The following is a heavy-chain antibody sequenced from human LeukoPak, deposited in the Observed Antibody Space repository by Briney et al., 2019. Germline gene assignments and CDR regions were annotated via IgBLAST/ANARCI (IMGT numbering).Heavy chain of an antibody. V-gene: IGHV1-24*01. CDR1: GYTLTELS. Sequence: GASVKVSCKVSGYTLTELSMHWVRQAPGKGLEWMGGFDPEDGETIYAQKFQGRVTMTEDTSTDTAYMELSSLRSEDTAVYYCATIPGIAVAGVMDAWGKGTTVTVSS. D-gene: IGHD6-19*01. CDR3: ATIPGIAVAGVMDA. J-gene: IGHJ6*04. CDR2: FDPEDGET.